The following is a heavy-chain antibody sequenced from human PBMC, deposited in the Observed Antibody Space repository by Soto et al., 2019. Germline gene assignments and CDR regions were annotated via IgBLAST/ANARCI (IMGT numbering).Heavy chain of an antibody. CDR2: INRSGRT. CDR3: ARGPRCINTSCSNYYYPFGLEV. J-gene: IGHJ6*02. CDR1: GGSFSGYY. Sequence: SATRSLTYAVNGGSFSGYYWSWIRQPPGRGVEWIGEINRSGRTNLNPSLKSRVSTSVDTSKHRCSLRFSSVTAADTAVSYFARGPRCINTSCSNYYYPFGLEVWGQGTTVTVSS. V-gene: IGHV4-34*01. D-gene: IGHD2-2*01.